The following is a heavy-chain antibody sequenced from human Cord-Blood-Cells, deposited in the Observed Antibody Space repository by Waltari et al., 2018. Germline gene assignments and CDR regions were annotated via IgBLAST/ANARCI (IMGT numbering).Heavy chain of an antibody. CDR2: ISYDGSNK. J-gene: IGHJ4*02. D-gene: IGHD1-26*01. CDR1: GFTFSSHA. CDR3: ARDYSNYFDY. V-gene: IGHV3-30*04. Sequence: QVQLVESGGGVVQPGRYLRLSCAASGFTFSSHAMHWVRQAPDKGLEGVAVISYDGSNKYYADSVKGLFTISRDNSKNTLYLQMNSLRAEDTAVYYCARDYSNYFDYWGQGTLVTVSS.